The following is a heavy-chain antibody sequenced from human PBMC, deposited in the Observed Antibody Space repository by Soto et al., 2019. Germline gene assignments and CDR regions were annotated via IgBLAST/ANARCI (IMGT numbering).Heavy chain of an antibody. J-gene: IGHJ4*02. Sequence: QVHLVQSGAEVKKPGATVTVSCKASGYTFTSYGITWVRQAPGLGLEWMGWISAHHGNTDYAQKLQGRVIVTRDTSTSTAYMELRSLISDDTAVYYCARGRYGDYWGQGALVTVSS. CDR1: GYTFTSYG. CDR2: ISAHHGNT. CDR3: ARGRYGDY. D-gene: IGHD1-1*01. V-gene: IGHV1-18*01.